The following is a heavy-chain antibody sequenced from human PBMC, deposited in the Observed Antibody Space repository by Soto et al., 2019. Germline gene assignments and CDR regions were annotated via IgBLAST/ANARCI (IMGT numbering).Heavy chain of an antibody. J-gene: IGHJ5*02. CDR1: DGSISSYY. V-gene: IGHV4-59*01. D-gene: IGHD5-18*01. CDR3: AKDSGYNYGYFRWFDP. Sequence: SETLSLTCTVSDGSISSYYWSWIRQSPGRGLEWIGHIFYSGSTNYNPALKSRVTISVDTSKSQFSLKLSSVTAADTAVYYCAKDSGYNYGYFRWFDPWGQGTLVTVSS. CDR2: IFYSGST.